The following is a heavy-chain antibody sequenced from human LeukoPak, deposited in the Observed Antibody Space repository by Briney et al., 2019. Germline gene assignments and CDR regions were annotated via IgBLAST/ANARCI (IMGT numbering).Heavy chain of an antibody. Sequence: PLETLSLTCTVSGGSISSYYWSWIRQPPGKGLEWIGYIYYSGSTNYNPSLKSRVTISVDTSKNQFSLKLTSVTAADTAVYYCARDFTYDFWSGYGYWGQGTLVTVSS. V-gene: IGHV4-59*01. J-gene: IGHJ4*02. D-gene: IGHD3-3*01. CDR3: ARDFTYDFWSGYGY. CDR1: GGSISSYY. CDR2: IYYSGST.